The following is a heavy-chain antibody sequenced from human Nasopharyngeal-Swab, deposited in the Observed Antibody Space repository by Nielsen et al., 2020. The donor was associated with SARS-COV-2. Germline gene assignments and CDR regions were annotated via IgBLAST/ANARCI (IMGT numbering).Heavy chain of an antibody. V-gene: IGHV3-33*01. CDR1: GFIFSSYG. Sequence: GGSLRLSCAASGFIFSSYGMHWVRQAPGKGLEWVAVIWYDGSNKYYADSVKGRFTISRDNSKNTLYLQMNSLRAEDTAVYYCARDFGIAAAGSDVDYWGQGTLVTVSS. CDR3: ARDFGIAAAGSDVDY. D-gene: IGHD6-13*01. CDR2: IWYDGSNK. J-gene: IGHJ4*02.